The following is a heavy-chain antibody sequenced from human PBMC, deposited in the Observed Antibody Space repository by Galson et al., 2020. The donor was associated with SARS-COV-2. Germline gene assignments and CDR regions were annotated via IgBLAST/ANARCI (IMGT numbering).Heavy chain of an antibody. CDR2: IRDDGSNK. CDR1: GFTFSSHG. D-gene: IGHD3-9*01. CDR3: AKSYLDWGANYYDY. Sequence: GGSLRLSCAASGFTFSSHGMHWVRQAPGKGLEWVAYIRDDGSNKYYADSVKGRFTISRDNSENTLYLQMNSLRAEDTAVYFCAKSYLDWGANYYDYWGQGTLVTVSS. V-gene: IGHV3-30*02. J-gene: IGHJ4*02.